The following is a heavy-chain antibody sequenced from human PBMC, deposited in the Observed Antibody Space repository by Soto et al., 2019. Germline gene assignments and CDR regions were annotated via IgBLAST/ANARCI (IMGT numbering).Heavy chain of an antibody. CDR1: GYTFTSYG. CDR2: ISAYNGNT. V-gene: IGHV1-18*01. J-gene: IGHJ6*02. D-gene: IGHD3-9*01. Sequence: QVQLVQSGAEVKKPGASVKVSCKASGYTFTSYGISWVRQTPGQGLEWMGWISAYNGNTNYAQKLQGRVTMTTDTATSTAYVELRSLRSDDTAVYYCARDRDYDILTGYSFRYYSYGMDVWGQGTTVTVSS. CDR3: ARDRDYDILTGYSFRYYSYGMDV.